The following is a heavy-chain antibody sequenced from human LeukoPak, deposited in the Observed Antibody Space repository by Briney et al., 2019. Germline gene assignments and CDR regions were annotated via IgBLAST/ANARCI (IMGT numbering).Heavy chain of an antibody. V-gene: IGHV4-34*01. CDR2: INQSGST. CDR1: GASFSGYY. D-gene: IGHD1-26*01. CDR3: ASGSYTHYYFDY. J-gene: IGHJ4*02. Sequence: ASETLSLTCAVYGASFSGYYWSWIRQPPGKGLEWIGEINQSGSTNYNPSLKGRVTISVDTSKNQFSLKLSSVTAADTAVYSCASGSYTHYYFDYWGQGTLVTVS.